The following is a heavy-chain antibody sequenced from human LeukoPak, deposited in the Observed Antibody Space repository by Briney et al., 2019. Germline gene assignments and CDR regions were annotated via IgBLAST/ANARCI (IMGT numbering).Heavy chain of an antibody. CDR1: GGSISSSSYY. J-gene: IGHJ4*02. CDR3: ARLHYDILTGYSNGDY. Sequence: SQTLSLTCTVSGGSISSSSYYWGWIRQPPGKGLEWIGSIYYSGSTYYNPSLKSRVTISVDTSKNQFSLKLSSVTAADTAVYYCARLHYDILTGYSNGDYSGQGTLVTVSS. V-gene: IGHV4-39*01. CDR2: IYYSGST. D-gene: IGHD3-9*01.